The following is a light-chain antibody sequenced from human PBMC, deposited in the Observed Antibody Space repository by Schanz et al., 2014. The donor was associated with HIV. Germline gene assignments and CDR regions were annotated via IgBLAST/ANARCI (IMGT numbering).Light chain of an antibody. CDR1: SSDVGGYNH. Sequence: QSALTQPPSASGSPGQSVTISCTGTSSDVGGYNHLSWYQQHPGKAPKVMIYDVNNRPSGVSNRFSGSKSGYTASLTISGLQAEDEADYYCSSDTSSSTVIFGGGTKLTVL. CDR2: DVN. V-gene: IGLV2-14*03. CDR3: SSDTSSSTVI. J-gene: IGLJ2*01.